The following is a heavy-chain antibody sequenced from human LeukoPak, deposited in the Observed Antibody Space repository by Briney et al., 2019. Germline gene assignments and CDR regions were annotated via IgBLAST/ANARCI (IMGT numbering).Heavy chain of an antibody. V-gene: IGHV3-66*01. J-gene: IGHJ4*02. Sequence: GGSLRLSCAASGFTVSSNYMSWVRQAPGKGLEWVSVIYSGGSTYYADSVKGRFTISRDNSKNTLYLQMNSLRAEDTAVYYCARDLTLSGSYYGGSDYWGQGTLVTASS. CDR1: GFTVSSNY. CDR2: IYSGGST. D-gene: IGHD1-26*01. CDR3: ARDLTLSGSYYGGSDY.